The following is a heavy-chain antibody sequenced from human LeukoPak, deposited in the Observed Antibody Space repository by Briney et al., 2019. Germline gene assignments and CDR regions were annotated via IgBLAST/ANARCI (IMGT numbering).Heavy chain of an antibody. Sequence: PGGSLTLSCAASGFTFSSYAMSWVRQAPGQGLEWVSAISGSGGSTYYADSVKGRFTISRDNSKNTLYLQMNSLRAEDTAVYYCAKVRNYYDSSGYYYGFQHWGQGTLVTVFS. CDR2: ISGSGGST. CDR3: AKVRNYYDSSGYYYGFQH. CDR1: GFTFSSYA. J-gene: IGHJ1*01. V-gene: IGHV3-23*01. D-gene: IGHD3-22*01.